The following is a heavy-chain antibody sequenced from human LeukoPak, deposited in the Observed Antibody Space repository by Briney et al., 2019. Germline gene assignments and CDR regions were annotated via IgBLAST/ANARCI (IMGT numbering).Heavy chain of an antibody. CDR2: ISAYNGNT. CDR1: GYTFTSYG. D-gene: IGHD3-22*01. J-gene: IGHJ5*02. CDR3: ARGYYDSSGYYFIWFDP. V-gene: IGHV1-18*01. Sequence: ASVKVSCKASGYTFTSYGISWVRQAPGQGLEWMGWISAYNGNTNYAQKLQGRVTMTTDTSTSTAYMELRSLRSDDTAVYYCARGYYDSSGYYFIWFDPWGQGTLVTVSS.